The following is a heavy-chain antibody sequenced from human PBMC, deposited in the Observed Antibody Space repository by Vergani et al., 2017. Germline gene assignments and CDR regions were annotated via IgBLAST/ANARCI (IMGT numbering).Heavy chain of an antibody. Sequence: EVQLLESGGGLVQPGGSLRLSCAASGFTFSSYAMSWVRQAPGKGLEWVSAISGSGGSTYYADSVKGRFTISRDNSKNTLYLQMKSLRAEDTAVYYCAKDTIFGVVIIGYYFDYWGQGTLVTVSS. D-gene: IGHD3-3*01. CDR2: ISGSGGST. CDR3: AKDTIFGVVIIGYYFDY. V-gene: IGHV3-23*01. CDR1: GFTFSSYA. J-gene: IGHJ4*02.